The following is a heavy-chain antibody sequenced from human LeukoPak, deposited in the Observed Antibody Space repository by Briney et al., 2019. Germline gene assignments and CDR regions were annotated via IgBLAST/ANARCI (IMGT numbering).Heavy chain of an antibody. D-gene: IGHD3-10*01. CDR1: GGSISSYY. CDR3: ARHVKHERFGELLPDY. CDR2: IYYSGST. V-gene: IGHV4-59*08. J-gene: IGHJ4*02. Sequence: SETLSLTCTVSGGSISSYYWSWIRQPPGKGLEWIGYIYYSGSTNYNPSLKSRVTISVDTSKNQFSLKLSSVTAADTAVYYCARHVKHERFGELLPDYWGQGTLVTVSS.